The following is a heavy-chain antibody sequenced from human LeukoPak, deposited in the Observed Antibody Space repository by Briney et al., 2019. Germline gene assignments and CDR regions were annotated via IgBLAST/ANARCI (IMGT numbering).Heavy chain of an antibody. V-gene: IGHV3-7*01. CDR2: IKQDGSEK. Sequence: GGSLRLSCAASGFTVSSNYMSWVRQAPGKGLEWVANIKQDGSEKYYVDSVKGRFTNSRDNAKNSLYLQMNSLRAEDTAVYYCARTDYDFWSGYYFDYWGQGTLVTVSS. D-gene: IGHD3-3*01. CDR3: ARTDYDFWSGYYFDY. CDR1: GFTVSSNY. J-gene: IGHJ4*02.